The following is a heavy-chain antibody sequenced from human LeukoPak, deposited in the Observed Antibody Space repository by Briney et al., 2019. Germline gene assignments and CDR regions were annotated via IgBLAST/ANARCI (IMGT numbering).Heavy chain of an antibody. V-gene: IGHV4-34*01. D-gene: IGHD3-10*01. CDR1: GGSFSDYY. Sequence: PSETLSLTCAVYGGSFSDYYWSWIRQPPGKGLEWIGEINDIGNTNYDPSLRSRVTISVDTSKNQFSLSLTSATAADTAVYFCARLGSVGYYNYQYMDIWGNGTTVTVSS. CDR3: ARLGSVGYYNYQYMDI. J-gene: IGHJ6*03. CDR2: INDIGNT.